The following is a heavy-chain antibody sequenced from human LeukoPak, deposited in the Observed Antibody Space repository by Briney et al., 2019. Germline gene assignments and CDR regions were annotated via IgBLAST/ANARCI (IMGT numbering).Heavy chain of an antibody. Sequence: PGGSLRLSCEASGFTFSAYAMTWVRQAPGEGLEWVAVIWYDGSNKYYVDSVKGRFTTARDNSKNTLYLQMNSLRAEDTAVYYCARDLRLGQYDSSFPDYWGQGTLVTVSS. V-gene: IGHV3-33*07. D-gene: IGHD3-22*01. CDR2: IWYDGSNK. J-gene: IGHJ4*02. CDR3: ARDLRLGQYDSSFPDY. CDR1: GFTFSAYA.